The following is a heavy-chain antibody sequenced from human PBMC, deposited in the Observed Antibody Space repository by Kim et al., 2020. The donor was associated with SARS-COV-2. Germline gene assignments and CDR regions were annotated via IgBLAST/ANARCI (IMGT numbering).Heavy chain of an antibody. J-gene: IGHJ4*02. CDR3: AKDRVWMEQWPSNFDY. CDR1: GFTFSSYA. V-gene: IGHV3-23*01. D-gene: IGHD6-19*01. CDR2: ISGSGGST. Sequence: GGSLRLSCAASGFTFSSYAMSWVRQAPGKGLEWVSAISGSGGSTYYADSVKGRFTISRDNSKNTLYLQMNSLRAEDTAVYYCAKDRVWMEQWPSNFDYWGQGTLVTVSS.